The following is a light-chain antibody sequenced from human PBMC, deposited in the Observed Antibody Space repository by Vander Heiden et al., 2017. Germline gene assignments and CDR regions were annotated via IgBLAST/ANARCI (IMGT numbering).Light chain of an antibody. J-gene: IGKJ2*01. V-gene: IGKV2-28*01. CDR2: LGS. CDR1: RSLLHSNGYNY. Sequence: DIVMTKSPLSLLVIPGEPASIICRSSRSLLHSNGYNYLDWFQQKPGQSPQVLIYLGSNRASGVPDRFSGSGSGTDFTLKISRVEADDVGVYYCRQCLQVPRTFGQGTKLEIK. CDR3: RQCLQVPRT.